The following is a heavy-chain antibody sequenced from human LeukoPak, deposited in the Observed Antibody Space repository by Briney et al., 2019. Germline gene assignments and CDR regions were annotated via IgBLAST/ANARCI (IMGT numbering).Heavy chain of an antibody. CDR2: ISASGGST. CDR3: AKASSAGDSSSWNY. CDR1: GFTFSSYW. V-gene: IGHV3-23*01. D-gene: IGHD6-13*01. Sequence: GGSLRLSCAASGFTFSSYWMHWVRQAPGKGLKWVSDISASGGSTYYADSVKGRFTISRDNSKKTLHLQMNSLRAEDTDIYYCAKASSAGDSSSWNYWGQGILVTVSS. J-gene: IGHJ4*02.